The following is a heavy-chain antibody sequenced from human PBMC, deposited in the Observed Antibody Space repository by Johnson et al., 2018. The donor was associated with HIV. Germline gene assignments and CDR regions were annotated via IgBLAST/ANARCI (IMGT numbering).Heavy chain of an antibody. Sequence: VQLVESGGGVVQPGRSLRLSCVVSGFTFSSYPRHWVRQAPGKGLEWVTIISYDGSNKYYADSVKGRFTISRDNSKNTVYLEMNSLRAEDTAVYYCAKGGIDAFDIWGQGTMVTVSS. V-gene: IGHV3-30-3*01. CDR1: GFTFSSYP. D-gene: IGHD6-25*01. CDR2: ISYDGSNK. J-gene: IGHJ3*02. CDR3: AKGGIDAFDI.